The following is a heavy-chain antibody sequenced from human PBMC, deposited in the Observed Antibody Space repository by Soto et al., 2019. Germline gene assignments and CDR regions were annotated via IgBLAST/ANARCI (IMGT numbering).Heavy chain of an antibody. J-gene: IGHJ5*02. CDR3: AHRLVVAAGVWFDP. V-gene: IGHV2-5*02. Sequence: QITLKESGPTLVKPTQTLTLTCTFSGFSLSTSRVGVGWIRQPPGKPLEWLALIYWDDDKRYSLSLKNRLTITKDTSKNQVVLTMTNLDPADTATYYCAHRLVVAAGVWFDPWGQGTLVTVSS. D-gene: IGHD2-15*01. CDR1: GFSLSTSRVG. CDR2: IYWDDDK.